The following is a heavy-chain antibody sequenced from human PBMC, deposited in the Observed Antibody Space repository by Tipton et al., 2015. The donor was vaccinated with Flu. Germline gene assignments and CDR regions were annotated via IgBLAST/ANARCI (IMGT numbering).Heavy chain of an antibody. Sequence: TLSLTCTVSGGSISPYYWSWIRQPPGKGLEWIGYIYYSGSTNYNPSLKGRATISVDTSKNQFSLKLSSVTAADTAVYYCARDYGATDYWGQGTLVTVSS. CDR1: GGSISPYY. J-gene: IGHJ4*02. V-gene: IGHV4-59*01. CDR2: IYYSGST. CDR3: ARDYGATDY. D-gene: IGHD4-17*01.